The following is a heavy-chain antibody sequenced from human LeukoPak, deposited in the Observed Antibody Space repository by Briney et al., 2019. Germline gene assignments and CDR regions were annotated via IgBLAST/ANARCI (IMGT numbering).Heavy chain of an antibody. CDR2: IAYDGSNK. V-gene: IGHV3-30*18. J-gene: IGHJ6*02. CDR1: GFIFNSHA. CDR3: AKDRMQFGGISGRGDGIDV. Sequence: GGSLRLSCAASGFIFNSHAIHWVRQARCKGLEWVAVIAYDGSNKFYADSVKGRFTISRDDSKSTLYLQRNSLRAEDTALYYCAKDRMQFGGISGRGDGIDVWGQGTTVTVSS. D-gene: IGHD4-23*01.